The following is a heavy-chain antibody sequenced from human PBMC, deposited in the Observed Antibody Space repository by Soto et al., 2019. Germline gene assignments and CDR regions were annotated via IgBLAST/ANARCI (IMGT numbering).Heavy chain of an antibody. J-gene: IGHJ4*02. Sequence: QVQLQESGPGLVKPSQTLSLTCTVTGGSINSGSYYWSWLRQHPGKGLEWIGNINYSGSTNYNPSLTSRVILSVDASQTQFLLKLTSVPAADTAVYYCARDPLIGQYVGSWGQGPLVNVPS. CDR2: INYSGST. CDR1: GGSINSGSYY. D-gene: IGHD2-15*01. CDR3: ARDPLIGQYVGS. V-gene: IGHV4-31*03.